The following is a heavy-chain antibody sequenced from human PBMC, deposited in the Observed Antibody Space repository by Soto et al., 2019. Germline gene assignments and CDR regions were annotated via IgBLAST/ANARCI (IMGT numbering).Heavy chain of an antibody. J-gene: IGHJ5*02. CDR3: ARTFYYYDISDHLNWFDP. D-gene: IGHD3-22*01. Sequence: SETLALTFAVYGGSFSCFYWSGIRQPPGKWLEWIGQINHGGSTKYNPALKSRVTISVDTSKTQFSLKLRSVTDADTAVYYCARTFYYYDISDHLNWFDPWGQGTLVTVS. CDR2: INHGGST. V-gene: IGHV4-34*01. CDR1: GGSFSCFY.